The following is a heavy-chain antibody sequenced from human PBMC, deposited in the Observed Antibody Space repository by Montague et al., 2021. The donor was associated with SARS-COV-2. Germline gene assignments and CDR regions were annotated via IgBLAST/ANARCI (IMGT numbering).Heavy chain of an antibody. D-gene: IGHD5-12*01. Sequence: SLRLSCAASGFTFSSYCMHWVRQAPGKGLVWVSRINSDGSSTSYADSVKGRFTISRDNAKNTLYLQMNSLRAGDTAVYYCARDIVAPYYFDYWGQGTLVTVSS. CDR3: ARDIVAPYYFDY. J-gene: IGHJ4*01. CDR1: GFTFSSYC. CDR2: INSDGSST. V-gene: IGHV3-74*01.